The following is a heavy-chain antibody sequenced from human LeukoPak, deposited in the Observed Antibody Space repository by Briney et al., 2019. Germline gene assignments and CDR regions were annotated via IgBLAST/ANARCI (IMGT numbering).Heavy chain of an antibody. CDR1: GYSISSGYY. V-gene: IGHV4-38-2*02. J-gene: IGHJ4*02. CDR2: IYHSGST. CDR3: ARAGGRDGYNSPTLFDY. Sequence: PSETLSLTCTVSGYSISSGYYWGWIRQPPGKGLEWIGSIYHSGSTYYNPSLKSRVTISVDTSKNQFSLKLSSVTAADTAVYYCARAGGRDGYNSPTLFDYWGQGTLVTVSS. D-gene: IGHD5-24*01.